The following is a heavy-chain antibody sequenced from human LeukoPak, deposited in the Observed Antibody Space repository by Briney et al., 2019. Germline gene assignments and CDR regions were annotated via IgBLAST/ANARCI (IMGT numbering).Heavy chain of an antibody. D-gene: IGHD2-15*01. Sequence: ASVKVSCKASGYTFTSYDINWVQQATGQGLEWMGWMNPNSGNTGYAQKFQGRVTITRNTSISTAYMELSSLRSEDTAVYYCARAQSLAGMHCSGGSCSTTYQASYYYMDVWGKGTTVTVSS. CDR3: ARAQSLAGMHCSGGSCSTTYQASYYYMDV. V-gene: IGHV1-8*03. CDR2: MNPNSGNT. CDR1: GYTFTSYD. J-gene: IGHJ6*03.